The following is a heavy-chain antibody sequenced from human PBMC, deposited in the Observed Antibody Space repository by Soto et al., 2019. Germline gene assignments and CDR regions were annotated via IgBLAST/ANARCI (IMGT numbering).Heavy chain of an antibody. V-gene: IGHV4-39*01. CDR1: GGSISSSSYY. D-gene: IGHD6-19*01. CDR2: IYYSGST. Sequence: SETLSLTCTVSGGSISSSSYYWGWIRQPPGKGLEWIGSIYYSGSTYYNPSLKSRVTISVDTSKNQFSLKLSSVTAADTAVYYCARPGSEAVAATEAFDYWGQGTLVTVSS. J-gene: IGHJ4*02. CDR3: ARPGSEAVAATEAFDY.